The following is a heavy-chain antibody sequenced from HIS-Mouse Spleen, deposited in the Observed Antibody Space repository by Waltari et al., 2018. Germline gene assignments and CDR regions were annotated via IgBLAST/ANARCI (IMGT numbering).Heavy chain of an antibody. CDR2: ISSSSSTI. Sequence: EVQLVESGGGLVQPGGSLRLSCAASGFTFSSYSMNWVRQDPGKGLEWVSYISSSSSTIYYADPVKGRFTISRDNAKNSLYLQMNSLRAEDTAVYYCASLGYYFDYWGQGTLVTVSS. V-gene: IGHV3-48*01. D-gene: IGHD3-16*01. J-gene: IGHJ4*02. CDR3: ASLGYYFDY. CDR1: GFTFSSYS.